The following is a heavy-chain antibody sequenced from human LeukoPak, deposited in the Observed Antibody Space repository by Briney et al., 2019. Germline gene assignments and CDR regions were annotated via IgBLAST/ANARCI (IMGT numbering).Heavy chain of an antibody. J-gene: IGHJ6*03. Sequence: SETLSLTCTVSDGSISGTNYYWAWFRQPPGKGPEWIGNIHHRGTVYYNPSLKSRVTISVDTSKNQFPLNLMSVTAADTAVYFCARLTQYDTSAYSRNYYYVDVWGKGTTVTVSS. CDR3: ARLTQYDTSAYSRNYYYVDV. CDR2: IHHRGTV. V-gene: IGHV4-39*06. D-gene: IGHD3-22*01. CDR1: DGSISGTNYY.